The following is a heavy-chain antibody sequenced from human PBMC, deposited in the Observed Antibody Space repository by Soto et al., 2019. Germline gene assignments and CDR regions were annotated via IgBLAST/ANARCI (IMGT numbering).Heavy chain of an antibody. CDR1: GGTFSSYA. CDR2: IIPIFGTA. CDR3: ARGGAYYYDSSGSHLTAFDI. D-gene: IGHD3-22*01. V-gene: IGHV1-69*13. Sequence: SVKVSCKASGGTFSSYAISWVRQAPGQGLEWMGGIIPIFGTANYAQKFQGRVTITADESTSTAYMELSSLRSEDTAVHYCARGGAYYYDSSGSHLTAFDIWGQGTMVTVSS. J-gene: IGHJ3*02.